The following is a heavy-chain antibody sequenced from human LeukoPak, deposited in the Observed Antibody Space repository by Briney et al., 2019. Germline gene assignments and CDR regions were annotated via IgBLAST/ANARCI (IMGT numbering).Heavy chain of an antibody. Sequence: ASVKVPCKASGGTFSSYAISWVRQAPGQGLEWMGRIIPIFGTANYAQKFQGRVTITTDESTSTAYMELSSMRSEDTAVYYCARGYYDSSGTPWLFDYWGQGTLVTVSS. CDR2: IIPIFGTA. D-gene: IGHD3-22*01. CDR1: GGTFSSYA. J-gene: IGHJ4*02. V-gene: IGHV1-69*05. CDR3: ARGYYDSSGTPWLFDY.